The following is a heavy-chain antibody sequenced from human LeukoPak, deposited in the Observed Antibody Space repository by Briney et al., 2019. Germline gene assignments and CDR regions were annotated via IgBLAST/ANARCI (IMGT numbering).Heavy chain of an antibody. J-gene: IGHJ6*03. CDR3: AREYYGILTGYYLDV. Sequence: GGSLRLSCAASGFTFTGYWMHWVRQAPGKGLVWVSRINSDADKTGYAEAVKGRFTISRDNAKKTLYLEMNSLRVEDTAVYYCAREYYGILTGYYLDVWGEGTTVTVSS. V-gene: IGHV3-74*01. CDR1: GFTFTGYW. D-gene: IGHD3-9*01. CDR2: INSDADKT.